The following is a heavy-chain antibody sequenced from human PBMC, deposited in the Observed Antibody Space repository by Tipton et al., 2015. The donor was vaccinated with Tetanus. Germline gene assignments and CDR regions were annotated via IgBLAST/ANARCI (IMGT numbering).Heavy chain of an antibody. CDR2: INHSGTT. CDR1: GSSISDKKYY. CDR3: VRGRGLGAYSFGFEH. J-gene: IGHJ4*02. D-gene: IGHD5-12*01. Sequence: TLSLTCTVSGSSISDKKYYWGWVRQPPGRGLEWIGEINHSGTTYYSPSLERRATISRDMSNNHFSLKLTSVTAADTAVYYCVRGRGLGAYSFGFEHWGQGALVTVSS. V-gene: IGHV4-39*07.